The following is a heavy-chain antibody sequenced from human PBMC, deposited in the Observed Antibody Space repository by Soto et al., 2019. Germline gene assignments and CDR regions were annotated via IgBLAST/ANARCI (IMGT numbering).Heavy chain of an antibody. V-gene: IGHV5-51*01. CDR3: ARIGGSYYNWFDP. D-gene: IGHD1-26*01. CDR1: GYTFTSYW. J-gene: IGHJ5*02. Sequence: GESLKISCKGSGYTFTSYWISWVRQMPGEGLEWMGAIYPGDSDTRYSPSFQGQVTISADKSISTAYMQWSSLQASDSAMYYCARIGGSYYNWFDPWGQGTLVTVSS. CDR2: IYPGDSDT.